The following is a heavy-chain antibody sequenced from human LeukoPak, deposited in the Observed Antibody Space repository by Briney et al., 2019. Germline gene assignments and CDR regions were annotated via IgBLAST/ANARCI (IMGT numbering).Heavy chain of an antibody. CDR3: AKNRGKGAVSGTGEIDY. V-gene: IGHV3-23*01. CDR2: LSATVSDGGA. J-gene: IGHJ4*02. D-gene: IGHD6-19*01. Sequence: GGSLRLSCAASAFTFSNYAMSWVRQAPGKGLEWVSTLSATVSDGGAYYADSVKGRFTISRDNSKNTLHLQMNSLRDEDTAMYYYAKNRGKGAVSGTGEIDYWGQGTLVTVPS. CDR1: AFTFSNYA.